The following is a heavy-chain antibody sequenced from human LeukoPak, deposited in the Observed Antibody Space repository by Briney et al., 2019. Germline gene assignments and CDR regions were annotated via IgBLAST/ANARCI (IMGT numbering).Heavy chain of an antibody. CDR3: VRRDPGWNYFDY. J-gene: IGHJ4*02. CDR2: IFYTGKN. D-gene: IGHD6-19*01. V-gene: IGHV4-59*08. CDR1: GGSIKSHY. Sequence: PSETLSLTCAVSGGSIKSHYWGWIRQPPGKGLQWIGDIFYTGKNNYNPSLKSRVTISLDTSKDHLSLHLTSVLAADTAIYYCVRRDPGWNYFDYWGQGILVTVSS.